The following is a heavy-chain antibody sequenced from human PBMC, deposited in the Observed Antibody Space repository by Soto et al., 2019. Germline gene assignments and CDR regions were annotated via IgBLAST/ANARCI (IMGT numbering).Heavy chain of an antibody. CDR3: VRDGTKTFLDWFDP. J-gene: IGHJ5*02. CDR2: IYATGTT. CDR1: GASISGFY. D-gene: IGHD1-1*01. V-gene: IGHV4-4*07. Sequence: SETLSLTCTVSGASISGFYWSWIRKSAGKGLEWIGRIYATGTTDYNPSLKSRVMMSVDTSKKQFSLKLRSVTAADTAVYYCVRDGTKTFLDWFDPWGQGILVTVFS.